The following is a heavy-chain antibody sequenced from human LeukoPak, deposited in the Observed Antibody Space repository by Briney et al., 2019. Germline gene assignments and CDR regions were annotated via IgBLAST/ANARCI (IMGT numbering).Heavy chain of an antibody. CDR1: AYTFTSYG. CDR3: ARRNYYDSSGYGGYLYYFDY. D-gene: IGHD3-22*01. J-gene: IGHJ4*02. V-gene: IGHV1-18*01. Sequence: GASVKVSCKASAYTFTSYGISWVRQAPGQGLEWMGWISAYNGNTNYAQKLQGRVTMTTDTSTSTAYMEMRSLRSDDTAVYYCARRNYYDSSGYGGYLYYFDYWGQGTLVTVSS. CDR2: ISAYNGNT.